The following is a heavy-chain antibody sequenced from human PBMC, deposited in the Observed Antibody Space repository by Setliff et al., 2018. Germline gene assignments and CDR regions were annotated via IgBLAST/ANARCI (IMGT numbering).Heavy chain of an antibody. J-gene: IGHJ3*02. CDR3: ARGGFKVGSAMVPDAFDI. CDR1: GGSISTYY. V-gene: IGHV4-38-2*02. D-gene: IGHD5-18*01. CDR2: IYHSGST. Sequence: PSETLSLTCTVSGGSISTYYWGWIRQPPGKGLEWIGSIYHSGSTYYNPSLKSRVTISVDTSKNQFSLKLSSVTAADTAVYYCARGGFKVGSAMVPDAFDIWGQGTMVTVSS.